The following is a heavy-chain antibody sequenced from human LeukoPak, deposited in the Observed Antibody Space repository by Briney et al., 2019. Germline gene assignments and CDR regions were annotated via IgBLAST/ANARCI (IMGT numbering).Heavy chain of an antibody. Sequence: GGALRLSCAASGFTFSSYSMTRVRQAPGKGVEWLSYISSSGSTIYYADSVKGRFTISRDNAKNSLYLQMNSLRAEDTAVYYCARDEYYDSSGYTSWGQGTLVTVSS. CDR2: ISSSGSTI. V-gene: IGHV3-48*01. CDR3: ARDEYYDSSGYTS. J-gene: IGHJ4*02. D-gene: IGHD3-22*01. CDR1: GFTFSSYS.